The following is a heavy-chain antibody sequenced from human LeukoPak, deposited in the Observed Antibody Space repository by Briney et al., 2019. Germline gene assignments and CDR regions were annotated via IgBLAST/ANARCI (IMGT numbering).Heavy chain of an antibody. D-gene: IGHD2/OR15-2a*01. CDR3: ARAWLSNSGTDAFDI. CDR2: IYYSGST. V-gene: IGHV4-59*01. CDR1: GGSISSYY. Sequence: SETLSLTCTVSGGSISSYYWSWIRQPPGKGLEWIGYIYYSGSTNYNPSLKSRVTISVDTSKNQFSLKLSSVTAADTAVYYCARAWLSNSGTDAFDIWGQGTMVTVSS. J-gene: IGHJ3*02.